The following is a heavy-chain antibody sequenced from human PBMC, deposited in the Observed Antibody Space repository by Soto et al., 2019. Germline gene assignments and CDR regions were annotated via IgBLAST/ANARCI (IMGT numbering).Heavy chain of an antibody. J-gene: IGHJ4*02. CDR3: ARRWGRTFDY. Sequence: QVQLQESGPGLVKPSETLSLTCTVSGGSISSYYWSWIRQPPGKGLEWIGYIYYSGSTNYNPSLKGRVTISVDTSKNQFSLKLRSVTAADPAVYYCARRWGRTFDYWGQGTLVTVSS. CDR2: IYYSGST. CDR1: GGSISSYY. D-gene: IGHD7-27*01. V-gene: IGHV4-59*08.